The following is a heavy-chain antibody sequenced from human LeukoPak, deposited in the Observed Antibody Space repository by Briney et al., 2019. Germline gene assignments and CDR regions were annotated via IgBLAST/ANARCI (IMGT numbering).Heavy chain of an antibody. D-gene: IGHD3-10*01. J-gene: IGHJ6*02. Sequence: GGSLRLSCAASGFSFTAYAMFWVRQAPGKGLEYVSAITNDGSSTYYADSVKGRFTISRDNSKNTLYLQMGSLRAEDMALYYCARVSVLYGSGGYGMDVWGQGTTVTVSS. V-gene: IGHV3-64*02. CDR3: ARVSVLYGSGGYGMDV. CDR1: GFSFTAYA. CDR2: ITNDGSST.